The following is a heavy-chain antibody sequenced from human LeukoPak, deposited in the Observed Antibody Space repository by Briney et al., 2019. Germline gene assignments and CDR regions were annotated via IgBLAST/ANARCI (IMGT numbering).Heavy chain of an antibody. CDR1: EFTFSSHA. CDR2: ICGGGEST. J-gene: IGHJ4*02. Sequence: GGSLGLSCVASEFTFSSHAMNWVRQAPGKGLEWVSSICGGGESTYYADSVKGRFTVSRDNSKNTLYLQINSLRGEDTAVYYCAKGKYSSGGVPDYWGQGTLVTVST. D-gene: IGHD6-19*01. CDR3: AKGKYSSGGVPDY. V-gene: IGHV3-23*01.